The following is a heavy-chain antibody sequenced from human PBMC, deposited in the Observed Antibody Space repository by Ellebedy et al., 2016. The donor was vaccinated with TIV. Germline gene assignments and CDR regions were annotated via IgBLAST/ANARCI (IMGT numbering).Heavy chain of an antibody. CDR3: ARVWGYGGQKFDF. V-gene: IGHV4-30-4*02. CDR2: TYYSGSA. J-gene: IGHJ4*02. CDR1: GASITHPNHF. D-gene: IGHD4-23*01. Sequence: SETLSLTXTVSGASITHPNHFWTWIRQLPGTGLEWIGYTYYSGSASYNPSLKDRVTISADTSKNQFSLNLRSVTAADTAMYFCARVWGYGGQKFDFWGQGTLVTVSS.